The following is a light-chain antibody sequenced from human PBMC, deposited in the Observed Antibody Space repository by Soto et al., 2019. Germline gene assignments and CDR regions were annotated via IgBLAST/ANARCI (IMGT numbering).Light chain of an antibody. CDR2: EVS. Sequence: QSALTHPASVSGSPAQSITISCTGTSSDVGGYNYVSWYQHHPGKAPKLIIYEVSYRPSGVSNRFSGSKSGNTASLTISGLQADDEADYYCCSYTSTSTLVFGTGTKVTV. CDR1: SSDVGGYNY. J-gene: IGLJ1*01. V-gene: IGLV2-14*01. CDR3: CSYTSTSTLV.